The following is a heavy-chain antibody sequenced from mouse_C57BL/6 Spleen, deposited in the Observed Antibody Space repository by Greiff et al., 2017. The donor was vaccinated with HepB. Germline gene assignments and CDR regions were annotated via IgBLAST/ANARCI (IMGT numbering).Heavy chain of an antibody. Sequence: VQLQESGPELVKPGASVKISCKASGYAFSSSWMNWVKQRPGKGLEWIGRIYPGDGDTNYNGKFKGKATLSADKSSSTAYMQLSSLTSEDSAVYFCARSDYYGSSYEDWDYWGQGTTLTVSS. CDR2: IYPGDGDT. D-gene: IGHD1-1*01. V-gene: IGHV1-82*01. CDR1: GYAFSSSW. J-gene: IGHJ2*01. CDR3: ARSDYYGSSYEDWDY.